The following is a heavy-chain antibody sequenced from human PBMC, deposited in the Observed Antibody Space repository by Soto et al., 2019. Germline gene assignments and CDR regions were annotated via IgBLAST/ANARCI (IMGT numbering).Heavy chain of an antibody. Sequence: GGSLRLSCAASGFTFSSYAMHWVRQAPGKGLEWVAVISYDGSNKYYADSVKGRFTISRDNSKNTLYLQMNSLRAEDTAVYYCARDRGLQVLRYFDWFDPWGQGTLVTVSS. CDR3: ARDRGLQVLRYFDWFDP. V-gene: IGHV3-30-3*01. CDR2: ISYDGSNK. J-gene: IGHJ5*02. D-gene: IGHD3-9*01. CDR1: GFTFSSYA.